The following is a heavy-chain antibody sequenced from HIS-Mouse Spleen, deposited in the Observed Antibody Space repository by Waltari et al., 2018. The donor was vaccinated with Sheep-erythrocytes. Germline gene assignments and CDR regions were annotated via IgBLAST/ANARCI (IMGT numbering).Heavy chain of an antibody. V-gene: IGHV3-30*18. D-gene: IGHD1-1*01. CDR3: AKVRTVNYWYFDL. Sequence: QVQLVESGGGVVQPGRSLRLSCAASGFTFSSYGMHWVRQAPGKGLEWVAVISYDGSNKYYADSVKGRFTISRDNSKNTLYLQMNSLRAEDTAVYYCAKVRTVNYWYFDLWGRGTLVTVS. CDR1: GFTFSSYG. J-gene: IGHJ2*01. CDR2: ISYDGSNK.